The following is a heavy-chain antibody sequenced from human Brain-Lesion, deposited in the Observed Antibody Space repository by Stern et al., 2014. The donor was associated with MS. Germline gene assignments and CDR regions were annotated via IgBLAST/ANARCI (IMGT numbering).Heavy chain of an antibody. CDR3: ARFPASRPHVFDS. V-gene: IGHV4-4*02. D-gene: IGHD6-13*01. CDR1: GGSISSSNW. CDR2: SDHSGST. J-gene: IGHJ4*02. Sequence: QVQLVESGPGLVKPSGTLSLTCAVSGGSISSSNWWSWVRQSPGKGLEWIGESDHSGSTIYNPSLKSRVTVSVDKSKHRFSLKLRSVTAADTAVYFCARFPASRPHVFDSWGQGTLVTVSS.